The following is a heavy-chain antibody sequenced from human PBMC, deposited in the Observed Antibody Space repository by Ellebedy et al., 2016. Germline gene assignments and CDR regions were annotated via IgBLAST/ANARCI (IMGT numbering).Heavy chain of an antibody. CDR3: ARGGAADDAFDI. V-gene: IGHV1-8*01. CDR2: MNPNSGNT. D-gene: IGHD6-25*01. J-gene: IGHJ3*02. Sequence: ASVKVSCKASGYTFTSYDINWVRQATGQGLEWMGWMNPNSGNTGYAQKFQGRVTMTMNTSISTAYMDLSSLRSEDTAVYYCARGGAADDAFDIWGQGTMVTVSS. CDR1: GYTFTSYD.